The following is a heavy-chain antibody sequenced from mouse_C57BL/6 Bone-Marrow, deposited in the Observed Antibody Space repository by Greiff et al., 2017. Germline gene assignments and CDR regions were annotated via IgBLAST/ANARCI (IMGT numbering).Heavy chain of an antibody. D-gene: IGHD1-1*01. V-gene: IGHV1-81*01. CDR2: IYPRSGNT. Sequence: ESGAELARPGASVKLSCKASGYTFTSYGISWVQQRTGPGLEWIGEIYPRSGNTYYNEKFKGKATLTADKSSSTAYMELRSRTSEDSSVDFCARREFYYGSSMDDWGQGTSVTVSS. J-gene: IGHJ4*01. CDR3: ARREFYYGSSMDD. CDR1: GYTFTSYG.